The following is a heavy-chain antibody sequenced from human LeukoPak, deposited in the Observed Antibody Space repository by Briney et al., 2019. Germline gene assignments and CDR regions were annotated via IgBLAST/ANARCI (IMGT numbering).Heavy chain of an antibody. J-gene: IGHJ4*02. CDR1: VGSISSYY. CDR2: IYYSGST. CDR3: ARERSASGYYFDY. D-gene: IGHD3-22*01. V-gene: IGHV4-59*01. Sequence: PSETLSLTCTVSVGSISSYYWSWIRQPPGKGLEWIGYIYYSGSTNYNPSLKSRVTISVDTSKNQFSLKLSSVTAADTAVYYCARERSASGYYFDYWGQGTLVTVSS.